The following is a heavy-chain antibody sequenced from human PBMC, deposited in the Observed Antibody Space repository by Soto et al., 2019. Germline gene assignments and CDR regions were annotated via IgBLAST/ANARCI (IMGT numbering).Heavy chain of an antibody. J-gene: IGHJ5*02. CDR1: GYTFTGYY. CDR2: INPNSGGT. D-gene: IGHD3-22*01. CDR3: ARVNDSSGYYYVPWFDP. Sequence: ASVKVSCKASGYTFTGYYMHWLRQAPGQGLEWMGWINPNSGGTNYAQKFQGRVTMTRDTSISTGYMELSRLRSDDTAVYYCARVNDSSGYYYVPWFDPWGQGTLVTVSS. V-gene: IGHV1-2*02.